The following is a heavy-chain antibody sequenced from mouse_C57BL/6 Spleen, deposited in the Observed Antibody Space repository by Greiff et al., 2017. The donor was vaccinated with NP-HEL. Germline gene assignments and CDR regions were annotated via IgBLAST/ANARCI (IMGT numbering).Heavy chain of an antibody. CDR2: ISSGGDYI. J-gene: IGHJ2*01. CDR3: TRLFGGYYFDY. Sequence: EVKVVESGEGLVKPGGSLKLSCAASGFTFSSYAMSWVRQTPEKRLEWVAYISSGGDYIYYADTVKGRFTISRDNARNTLYLQMSSLKSEDTAMYYCTRLFGGYYFDYWGQGTTLTVSS. V-gene: IGHV5-9-1*02. D-gene: IGHD1-1*02. CDR1: GFTFSSYA.